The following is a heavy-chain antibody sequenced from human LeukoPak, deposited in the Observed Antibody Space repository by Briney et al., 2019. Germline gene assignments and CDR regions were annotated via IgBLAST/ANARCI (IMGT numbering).Heavy chain of an antibody. CDR2: ISFDGRKK. Sequence: GGSLRLSCAASGFNFNNYVMHWVRQAPGKGLEWVTEISFDGRKKTYVDSVKGRFTISRDSPKNTVYLQMDSLRAEDTAVYYCAGGAEKILSFGEYPSDAFDIWGQGTMVSVTS. CDR3: AGGAEKILSFGEYPSDAFDI. J-gene: IGHJ3*02. CDR1: GFNFNNYV. V-gene: IGHV3-30*03. D-gene: IGHD3-10*01.